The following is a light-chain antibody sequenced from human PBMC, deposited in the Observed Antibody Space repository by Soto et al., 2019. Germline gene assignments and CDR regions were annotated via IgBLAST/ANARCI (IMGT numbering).Light chain of an antibody. CDR3: HQYTTYPYT. Sequence: DIQMTQSPSTLSASVGDRVTITCRASQSVTNWLAWYQQKPGKAPNLLIYDASRLQSGIPSRFSGSGSGTEFTLTISSLPPDDFATYYCHQYTTYPYTFGQGTKLEIK. CDR1: QSVTNW. J-gene: IGKJ2*01. V-gene: IGKV1-5*01. CDR2: DAS.